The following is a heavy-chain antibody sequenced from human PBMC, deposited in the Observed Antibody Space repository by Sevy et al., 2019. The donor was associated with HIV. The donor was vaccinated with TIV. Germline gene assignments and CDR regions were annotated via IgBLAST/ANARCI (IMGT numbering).Heavy chain of an antibody. CDR3: ARGSGNPAALTGYYGMDV. CDR2: ISSSSSYI. Sequence: GGSLRLSCAASGFTFSSYSMNWVRQAPGKGLEWVSSISSSSSYIYYADSVKGRFTISRDNAKNSLYLQMNSLRAEDTAVYYCARGSGNPAALTGYYGMDVWGQGTTVTVSS. CDR1: GFTFSSYS. J-gene: IGHJ6*02. D-gene: IGHD7-27*01. V-gene: IGHV3-21*01.